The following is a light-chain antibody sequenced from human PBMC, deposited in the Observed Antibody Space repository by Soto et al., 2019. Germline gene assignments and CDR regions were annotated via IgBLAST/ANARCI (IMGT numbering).Light chain of an antibody. CDR1: QSISSW. J-gene: IGKJ4*01. CDR3: QQYNSYSPLT. CDR2: KAS. V-gene: IGKV1-5*03. Sequence: DIQMTQSPSTLSASVGHRVTITCRASQSISSWLAWYQQKPGKAPKLLIYKASGLESGVPSRFSGSGSGTDFTLTISSLQPDDFATYYCQQYNSYSPLTFGGGTKVDI.